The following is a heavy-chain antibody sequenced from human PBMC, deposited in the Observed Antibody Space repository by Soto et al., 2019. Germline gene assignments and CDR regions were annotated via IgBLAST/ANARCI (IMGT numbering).Heavy chain of an antibody. V-gene: IGHV3-30*18. D-gene: IGHD2-2*01. J-gene: IGHJ6*02. CDR1: GFTFSSYG. Sequence: QVQLVESGGGVVQPGRSLRLSCAASGFTFSSYGMHWVRQAPGEGLEWVALISYDGSNKYYADSVKGRFTITRNYSKNTLYLQMNSLIAEDTAVYYCAKGPAIVLVPAAMNYCYGMDLWGQGTTVTVSS. CDR3: AKGPAIVLVPAAMNYCYGMDL. CDR2: ISYDGSNK.